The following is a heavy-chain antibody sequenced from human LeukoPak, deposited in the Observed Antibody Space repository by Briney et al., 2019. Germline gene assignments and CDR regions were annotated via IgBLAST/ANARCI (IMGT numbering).Heavy chain of an antibody. J-gene: IGHJ4*02. CDR3: AKGKQVGTFGH. CDR2: IWYDGSNK. CDR1: GFTFSNYD. Sequence: PGGSLRLSCAASGFTFSNYDMHWVRQAPGKGLVWVAVIWYDGSNKYYADSVKGRFTISKDNSKDTVYLQMNSLRVEDTAVYYWAKGKQVGTFGHWGQGTLVTVSS. D-gene: IGHD1-26*01. V-gene: IGHV3-33*06.